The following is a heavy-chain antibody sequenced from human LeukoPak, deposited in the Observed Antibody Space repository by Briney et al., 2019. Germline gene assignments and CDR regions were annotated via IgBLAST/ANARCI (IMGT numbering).Heavy chain of an antibody. D-gene: IGHD3-16*01. V-gene: IGHV1-3*01. CDR3: ARVQLYDYVWGSYDY. CDR1: GYTFTSYA. J-gene: IGHJ4*02. CDR2: INAGNGNT. Sequence: GASVKVSCKASGYTFTSYAMHWVRQAPGQRLEWMGWINAGNGNTKYSQKFQGRVTITRDTSASTAYMELSSLRSDDTAVYYCARVQLYDYVWGSYDYWGQGTLVTVSS.